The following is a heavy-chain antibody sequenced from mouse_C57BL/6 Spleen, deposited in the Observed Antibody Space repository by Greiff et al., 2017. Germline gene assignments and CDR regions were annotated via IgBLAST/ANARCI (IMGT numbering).Heavy chain of an antibody. V-gene: IGHV1-82*01. CDR3: ASSLTGYFDG. D-gene: IGHD4-1*01. J-gene: IGHJ1*03. Sequence: QVQLQQSGPELVKPGASVKISCKASGYAFSSSWMNWVKQRPGKGLEWIGRIYPGDGDTNYNGKFKGKATLTADKSSSTAYMPLSSLTSEDSAVYCSASSLTGYFDGWRTGTSVTVSS. CDR1: GYAFSSSW. CDR2: IYPGDGDT.